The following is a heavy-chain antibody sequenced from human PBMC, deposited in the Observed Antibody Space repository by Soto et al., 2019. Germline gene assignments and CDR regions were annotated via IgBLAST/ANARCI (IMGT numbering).Heavy chain of an antibody. CDR1: GFIFSSYA. V-gene: IGHV3-23*01. J-gene: IGHJ3*02. CDR2: IXGXGGTX. D-gene: IGHD6-19*01. CDR3: AKRFAYSSGLDGFDI. Sequence: PGGSLRLSCAASGFIFSSYAMTWVRQGPGKGLEWVSGIXGXGGTXYXXXXXXGRFIISRDNSKNTLFLQMNSLRAEDSAIYYCAKRFAYSSGLDGFDIWGQGTMVP.